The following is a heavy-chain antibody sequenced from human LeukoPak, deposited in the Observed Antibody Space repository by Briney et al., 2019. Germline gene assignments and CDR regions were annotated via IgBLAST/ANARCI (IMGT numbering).Heavy chain of an antibody. CDR2: IYPANSDS. CDR3: STRAFSDTSPVA. V-gene: IGHV5-51*01. J-gene: IGHJ5*02. D-gene: IGHD3-3*02. Sequence: GQPLKISCKHSGNSFTSQWIGWVRQVPGKGLKWMGIIYPANSDSVYPPSFQGQVTISAEKSTDTVVLQWGSLRASDTAMYYCSTRAFSDTSPVAWGQGTLVTVSS. CDR1: GNSFTSQW.